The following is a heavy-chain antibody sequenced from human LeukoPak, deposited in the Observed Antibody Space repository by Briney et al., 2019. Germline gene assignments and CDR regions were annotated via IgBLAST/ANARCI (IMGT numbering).Heavy chain of an antibody. CDR1: GYSISSGYY. CDR3: ATTAPIVVVPAARYRVAYYYYYMDV. Sequence: SETLSLTCAVSGYSISSGYYWGWIRQPPGKGLEWIGSIYHSGSTYYNPSLKSRVTISVDTSKNQFSLKLSSVTAADTAVYYCATTAPIVVVPAARYRVAYYYYYMDVWGKGTTATVSS. J-gene: IGHJ6*03. CDR2: IYHSGST. D-gene: IGHD2-2*01. V-gene: IGHV4-38-2*01.